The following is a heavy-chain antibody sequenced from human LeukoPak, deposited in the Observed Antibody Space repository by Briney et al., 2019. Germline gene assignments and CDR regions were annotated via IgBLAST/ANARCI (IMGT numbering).Heavy chain of an antibody. CDR3: ARGLRYFDWLSPFDY. D-gene: IGHD3-9*01. V-gene: IGHV3-23*01. Sequence: GGSLRLSCAASGFTFSSYAMSWVRQAPGKGLEWVSAISVSGGSTYYADSVRGRFTISRDNSKNTLYLQMNSLRAEDTAVYYCARGLRYFDWLSPFDYWGQGTLVTVSS. CDR2: ISVSGGST. J-gene: IGHJ4*02. CDR1: GFTFSSYA.